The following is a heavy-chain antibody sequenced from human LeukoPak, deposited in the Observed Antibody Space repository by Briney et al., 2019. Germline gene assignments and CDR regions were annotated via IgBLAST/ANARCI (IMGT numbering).Heavy chain of an antibody. V-gene: IGHV3-30-3*02. CDR3: AKYIAAAAGAFDI. Sequence: AGGSLRLSCAASGFTFSSYAMHWVRQAPGKGLEWVAVISYDGSNKYYAGSVKGRFTISRDNSKNTLYLQMNSLRAEDTAVYYCAKYIAAAAGAFDIWGQGTMVTVSS. J-gene: IGHJ3*02. D-gene: IGHD6-13*01. CDR2: ISYDGSNK. CDR1: GFTFSSYA.